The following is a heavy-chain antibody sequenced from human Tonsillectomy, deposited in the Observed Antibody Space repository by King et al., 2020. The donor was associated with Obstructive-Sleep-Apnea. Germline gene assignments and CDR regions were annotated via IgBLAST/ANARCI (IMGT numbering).Heavy chain of an antibody. D-gene: IGHD3-22*01. CDR3: ARDGTMIGAFDI. CDR2: IYSGGST. CDR1: GFTVSRNY. J-gene: IGHJ3*02. V-gene: IGHV3-66*01. Sequence: VQLVESGGGLVQPGGSLRLSCAASGFTVSRNYINWVRQAPGKGVECGSVIYSGGSTYYADSVKGRFTISRDNSKNTLYLQMNSLRAEDTAVYYCARDGTMIGAFDIWGQGTMVTVSS.